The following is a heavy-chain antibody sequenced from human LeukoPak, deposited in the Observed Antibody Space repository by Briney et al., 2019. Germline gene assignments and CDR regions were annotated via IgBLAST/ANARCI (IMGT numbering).Heavy chain of an antibody. J-gene: IGHJ6*02. V-gene: IGHV1-8*01. Sequence: ASVKASCKASGYTFTSYDINWVRQATGQGLEWMGWMNPNSGNTGYAQKFQGRVTMTRNTSISTAYMELSSLRSEDTAVYYCARFRCSGGSCYGLMDVWGQGTTVTVSS. D-gene: IGHD2-15*01. CDR1: GYTFTSYD. CDR2: MNPNSGNT. CDR3: ARFRCSGGSCYGLMDV.